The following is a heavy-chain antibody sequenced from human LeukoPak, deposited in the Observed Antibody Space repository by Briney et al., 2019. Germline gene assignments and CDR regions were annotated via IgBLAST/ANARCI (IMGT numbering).Heavy chain of an antibody. Sequence: PETLSVTCTVSGGSISSSSYYWGWIRQPPGKGLEWIGSIYYSGSTYYNPSLKSRVTISVDTSKNQFSLKLSSVTAADTAVYYCARHQGYSSSWYAYWSQGTLVTVSS. CDR1: GGSISSSSYY. CDR2: IYYSGST. V-gene: IGHV4-39*01. J-gene: IGHJ4*02. D-gene: IGHD6-13*01. CDR3: ARHQGYSSSWYAY.